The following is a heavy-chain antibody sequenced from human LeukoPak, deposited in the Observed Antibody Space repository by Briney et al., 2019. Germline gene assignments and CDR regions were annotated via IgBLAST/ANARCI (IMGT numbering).Heavy chain of an antibody. V-gene: IGHV4-59*01. D-gene: IGHD1-7*01. CDR3: AREWNYVIDS. CDR1: GGSISSYY. CDR2: IYYSGST. Sequence: PSETLSLTCTVSGGSISSYYWSWIRQPPGKGLEWIGYIYYSGSTTYNPSLKSRVTISVDTSKNQFSVKLSSVTAADTAVYYCAREWNYVIDSWGQGTLVTVSS. J-gene: IGHJ5*01.